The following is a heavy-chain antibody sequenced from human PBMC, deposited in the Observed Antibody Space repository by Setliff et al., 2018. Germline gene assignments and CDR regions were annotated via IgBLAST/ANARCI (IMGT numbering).Heavy chain of an antibody. V-gene: IGHV4-34*01. CDR1: GGSFSGYY. CDR3: ASGLEFDY. Sequence: SETLSLTCAVYGGSFSGYYWGWIRQPPGKGLEWIGGIYNSGYTHYKPSLKSRATISVDTSKSQFSLNLSNVTAADTAVYYCASGLEFDYWGPGSLVTVSS. J-gene: IGHJ4*01. CDR2: IYNSGYT. D-gene: IGHD1-1*01.